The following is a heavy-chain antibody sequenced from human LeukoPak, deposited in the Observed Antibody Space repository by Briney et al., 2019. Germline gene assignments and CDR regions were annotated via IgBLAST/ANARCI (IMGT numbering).Heavy chain of an antibody. CDR2: IYSGGST. CDR1: GFTFSSNY. D-gene: IGHD2-2*01. J-gene: IGHJ6*03. Sequence: GGSLRLSCAASGFTFSSNYMSWVRQAPGKGLEWVSAIYSGGSTYYADSVKGRFTISRDNSKNTLYLQMNSLRAEDTAVYYCARDLPYCSSTSCYLDYYYYYMDVWGKGTTVTVSS. CDR3: ARDLPYCSSTSCYLDYYYYYMDV. V-gene: IGHV3-53*01.